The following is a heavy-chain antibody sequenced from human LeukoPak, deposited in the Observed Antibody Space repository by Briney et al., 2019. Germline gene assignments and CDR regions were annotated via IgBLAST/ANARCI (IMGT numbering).Heavy chain of an antibody. CDR3: ARGLGGYCSSTSCPFDY. D-gene: IGHD2-2*01. CDR2: IIPIFGTA. CDR1: GGTFRSYA. J-gene: IGHJ4*02. Sequence: GASVKVSCKASGGTFRSYAISWVRQAPGQGLEWMGGIIPIFGTANYAQKFQGRVTITADESTSTAYMELSSLRSEDTAVYYCARGLGGYCSSTSCPFDYWGQGTLVTVSS. V-gene: IGHV1-69*13.